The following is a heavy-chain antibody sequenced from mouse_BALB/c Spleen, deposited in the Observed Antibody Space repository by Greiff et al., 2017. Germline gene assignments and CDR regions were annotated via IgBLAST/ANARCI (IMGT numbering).Heavy chain of an antibody. CDR2: ISYSGST. CDR1: GYSITSDYA. Sequence: EVKLQESGPGLVKPSQSLSLTCTVTGYSITSDYAWNWIRQFPGNKLEWMGYISYSGSTSYNPSLKSRISITRDTSKNQFFLQLNSVTTEDTATYYCARRGYGSSYWYFDGWGAGTTVTVSS. J-gene: IGHJ1*01. CDR3: ARRGYGSSYWYFDG. D-gene: IGHD1-1*01. V-gene: IGHV3-2*02.